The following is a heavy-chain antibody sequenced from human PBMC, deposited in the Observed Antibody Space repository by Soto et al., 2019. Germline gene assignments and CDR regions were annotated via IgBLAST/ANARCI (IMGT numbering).Heavy chain of an antibody. Sequence: GASVKVSCKASGYTFTGYYMHWVRQAPGQGLEWMGRISTYNGNTNYPQSLQGRLTMTTDTSTTTAYMELRSLRSDDTAVYYCARDPYHVLMVNAPNLYGMDVWGQGTTVTVSS. V-gene: IGHV1-18*04. J-gene: IGHJ6*02. CDR1: GYTFTGYY. CDR3: ARDPYHVLMVNAPNLYGMDV. D-gene: IGHD2-8*01. CDR2: ISTYNGNT.